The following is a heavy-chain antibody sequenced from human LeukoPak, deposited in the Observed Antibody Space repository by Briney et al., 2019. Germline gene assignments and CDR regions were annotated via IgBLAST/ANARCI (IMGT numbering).Heavy chain of an antibody. Sequence: GGSLRLSCAASGFTFSSYGMHWVRQAPGKGLEWVAVISYDGSNKYYADSVKGRFTISRDNSKNTLYLQMNSLRAEDTAVYYCAKETLYCSSTSCYSYFDYWGQGTLVTVSP. CDR1: GFTFSSYG. D-gene: IGHD2-2*01. J-gene: IGHJ4*02. CDR2: ISYDGSNK. V-gene: IGHV3-30*18. CDR3: AKETLYCSSTSCYSYFDY.